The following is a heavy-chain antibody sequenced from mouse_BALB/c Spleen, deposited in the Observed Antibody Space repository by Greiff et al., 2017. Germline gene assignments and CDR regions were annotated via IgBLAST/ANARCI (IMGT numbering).Heavy chain of an antibody. CDR1: GYAFSSSW. CDR3: ARDDYDGGFDY. J-gene: IGHJ2*01. Sequence: VQLQQSGPELVKPGASVKISCKASGYAFSSSWMNWVKQRPGQGLEWIGRIYPGDGDTNYNGKFKGKATLTADKSSSTAYMQLSSLTSVDSAVYFCARDDYDGGFDYWGQGTTLTVSS. D-gene: IGHD2-4*01. CDR2: IYPGDGDT. V-gene: IGHV1-82*01.